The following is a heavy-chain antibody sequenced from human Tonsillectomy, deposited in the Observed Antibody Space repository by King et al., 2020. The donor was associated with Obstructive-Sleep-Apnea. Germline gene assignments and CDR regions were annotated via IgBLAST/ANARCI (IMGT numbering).Heavy chain of an antibody. CDR2: IKQDGSEK. V-gene: IGHV3-7*01. J-gene: IGHJ6*02. Sequence: QLVQSGGGLVQPGGSLRLSCEAYEITFSDFWMTWIRQAPGKGLEWVATIKQDGSEKYYADSVKGRFSISRDNAKKSVYLQMSSLRAEDTAIYYCVAANTSGYYYYYYGVDIWGQGPTVTVSS. D-gene: IGHD1-26*01. CDR3: VAANTSGYYYYYYGVDI. CDR1: EITFSDFW.